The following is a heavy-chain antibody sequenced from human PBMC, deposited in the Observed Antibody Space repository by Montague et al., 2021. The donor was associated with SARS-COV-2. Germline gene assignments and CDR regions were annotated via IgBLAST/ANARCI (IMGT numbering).Heavy chain of an antibody. J-gene: IGHJ6*02. V-gene: IGHV4-61*09. CDR3: ARDRPESWRISPGLAGLFATLVHSASGMDV. D-gene: IGHD1-1*01. CDR1: GDSMTSGSHF. Sequence: TLSLTCTVYGDSMTSGSHFWTWIRQPAGKGLAWIGHIQSSGTSNYSPSLRDRTTLSIDTSRNQFSLELRSVTAADTAIYYCARDRPESWRISPGLAGLFATLVHSASGMDVWGRGTTVIVS. CDR2: IQSSGTS.